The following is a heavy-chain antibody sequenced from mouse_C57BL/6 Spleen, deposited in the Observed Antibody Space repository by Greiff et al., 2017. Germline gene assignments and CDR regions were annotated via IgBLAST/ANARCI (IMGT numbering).Heavy chain of an antibody. Sequence: EVMLVESGGGLVQPGGSMKLSCVASGFTFSNYGMNWVRQSPEKGLEWVAPIRLKSDNYASHYAESVKGRFTISRDDSKSSVYLQMNNLSAYDTGIYYCTGKGLDYWGQGTTLTVSS. CDR1: GFTFSNYG. CDR3: TGKGLDY. V-gene: IGHV6-3*01. CDR2: IRLKSDNYAS. J-gene: IGHJ2*01.